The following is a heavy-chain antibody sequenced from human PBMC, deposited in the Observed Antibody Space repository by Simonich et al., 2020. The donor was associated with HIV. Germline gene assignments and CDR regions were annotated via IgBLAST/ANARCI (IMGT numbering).Heavy chain of an antibody. CDR3: ARGSYGSGNYYQEGPYYFDY. Sequence: QVQLVQSGTEVKKPGASVKVSCKASGYTFTDYYMHWVRQAPGQGLEWRGRFNPKSLGTKDAKKFQGRVTMTRDTSISTAYMELSRLKSDDTAVYYCARGSYGSGNYYQEGPYYFDYWGQGTLVTVSS. V-gene: IGHV1-2*06. CDR1: GYTFTDYY. J-gene: IGHJ4*02. CDR2: FNPKSLGT. D-gene: IGHD3-10*01.